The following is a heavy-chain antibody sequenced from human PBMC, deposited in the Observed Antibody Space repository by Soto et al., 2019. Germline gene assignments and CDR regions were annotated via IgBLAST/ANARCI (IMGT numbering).Heavy chain of an antibody. CDR1: GFTFSDYY. V-gene: IGHV3-11*01. D-gene: IGHD3-22*01. CDR2: ISSSGSTI. CDR3: AFNPTYDSPFDP. Sequence: PGGSLRLSCAASGFTFSDYYMSWIRQAPGKGLEWVSYISSSGSTIYYADSVKGRFTISRDNAKNSLYLQMNSLRAEDTAVYYCAFNPTYDSPFDPWGQGTLVTVSS. J-gene: IGHJ5*02.